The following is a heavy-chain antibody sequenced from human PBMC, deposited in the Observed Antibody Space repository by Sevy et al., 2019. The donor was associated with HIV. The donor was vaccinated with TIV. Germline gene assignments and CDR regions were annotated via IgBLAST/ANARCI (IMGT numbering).Heavy chain of an antibody. CDR2: IGGSGGST. D-gene: IGHD2-2*03. V-gene: IGHV3-23*01. CDR3: AKENRDGFQ. Sequence: GGSLRLSCAGSGFIFSTYAMTWVRQAPGKGLEWVSSIGGSGGSTYYADSVKGRFTISRDNSNNTIDLEMNSLRAEDTAVYYCAKENRDGFQWGQGTLVTVSS. J-gene: IGHJ4*02. CDR1: GFIFSTYA.